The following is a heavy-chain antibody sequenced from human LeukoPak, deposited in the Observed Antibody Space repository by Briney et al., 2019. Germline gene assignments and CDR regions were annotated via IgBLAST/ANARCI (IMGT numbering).Heavy chain of an antibody. CDR1: GFTFSSYA. Sequence: GRSLRLSCAASGFTFSSYAMHWVRQAPGKGLEWVAVISYDGSNKYYADSVKGRFTISRDNSKNTLYLQMNSLRAEDTAVYYCAREGGMVRGVMYYYYYGMDVWGQGTTVTVSS. CDR2: ISYDGSNK. J-gene: IGHJ6*02. CDR3: AREGGMVRGVMYYYYYGMDV. V-gene: IGHV3-30-3*01. D-gene: IGHD3-10*01.